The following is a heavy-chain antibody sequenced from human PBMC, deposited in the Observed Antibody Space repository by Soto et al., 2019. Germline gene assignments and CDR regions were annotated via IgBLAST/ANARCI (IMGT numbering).Heavy chain of an antibody. J-gene: IGHJ4*02. CDR2: ISRTSSAI. D-gene: IGHD5-12*01. CDR1: GFTLSSYS. CDR3: ARDGGYSGYDIDY. Sequence: GGSLRLSCAASGFTLSSYSMNWVRQAPGKGLDWVAYISRTSSAIYYADSVKGRFTISRDNANNLLFLQMNSLRDEDTAVYYCARDGGYSGYDIDYWGLGTLVTVSS. V-gene: IGHV3-48*02.